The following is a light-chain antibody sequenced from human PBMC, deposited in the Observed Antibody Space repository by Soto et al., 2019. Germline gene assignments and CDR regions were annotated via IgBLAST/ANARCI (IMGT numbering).Light chain of an antibody. Sequence: QSVLTQPPSVSGAPGQTVIISCTGSSSNIGAGYAVHWYQQLPGKAPKLLIYGNTNRPSGVPDRFSGSKSGTSASLAITGLQAEDEADYYCQSYDSSLSASYVFGGGTKVTVL. J-gene: IGLJ1*01. CDR3: QSYDSSLSASYV. CDR2: GNT. V-gene: IGLV1-40*01. CDR1: SSNIGAGYA.